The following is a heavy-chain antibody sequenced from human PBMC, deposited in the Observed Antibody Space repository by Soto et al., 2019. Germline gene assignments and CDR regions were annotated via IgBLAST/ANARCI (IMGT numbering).Heavy chain of an antibody. J-gene: IGHJ4*02. CDR3: TTDWLVRPPDY. CDR2: IKSKTDGGTT. D-gene: IGHD6-6*01. V-gene: IGHV3-15*01. CDR1: GFTFSNAW. Sequence: GGSLSLSCAASGFTFSNAWMSWVRQAPGKGLEWVGRIKSKTDGGTTDYAAPVKGRFTISRNDSKNTLYLQMNSLKTEDTAVYYCTTDWLVRPPDYWGQGTLVTVS.